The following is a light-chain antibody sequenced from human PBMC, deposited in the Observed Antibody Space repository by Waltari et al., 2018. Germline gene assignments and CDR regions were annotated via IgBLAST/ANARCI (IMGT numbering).Light chain of an antibody. V-gene: IGLV1-47*01. J-gene: IGLJ3*02. CDR1: PPNLGNTY. CDR2: RSN. Sequence: QSVLTQPPSASGTPGQRATISSSGSPPNLGNTYVYWYQQVPGTAPKLLIYRSNQRPSGVPDRFSGSKSGTSASLAISGLRFEDEADYYCGTWDASLSAWVFGGGTKLTVL. CDR3: GTWDASLSAWV.